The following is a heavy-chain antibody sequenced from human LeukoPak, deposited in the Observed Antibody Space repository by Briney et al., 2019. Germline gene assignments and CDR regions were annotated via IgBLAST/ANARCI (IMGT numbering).Heavy chain of an antibody. V-gene: IGHV1-18*01. CDR2: ISAYNGNT. D-gene: IGHD2-2*01. J-gene: IGHJ6*02. CDR3: ARDWLTCVELSSTSRDGPYYYGMDV. CDR1: GYTFTGYG. Sequence: ASVKVSCKASGYTFTGYGISWVRQAPGQGLEWMGWISAYNGNTNYAQKLQGRVTMTTDTSTSTAYMELRSLRSDDTAVYYCARDWLTCVELSSTSRDGPYYYGMDVWGQGTTVTVSS.